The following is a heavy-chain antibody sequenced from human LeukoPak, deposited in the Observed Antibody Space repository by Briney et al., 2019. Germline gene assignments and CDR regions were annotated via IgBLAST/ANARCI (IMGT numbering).Heavy chain of an antibody. J-gene: IGHJ6*03. CDR1: GFTFSSYA. Sequence: GRSLRLSCAASGFTFSSYAMHWVRQAPGKGLEWVAVISNDGSNKYYADSVKGRFTISRDNSKNTLYLQMNSLRAEDTAVYYCARDGSGSYYNSYYYYYMDVWGKGTTVTVSS. V-gene: IGHV3-30*01. CDR3: ARDGSGSYYNSYYYYYMDV. D-gene: IGHD3-10*01. CDR2: ISNDGSNK.